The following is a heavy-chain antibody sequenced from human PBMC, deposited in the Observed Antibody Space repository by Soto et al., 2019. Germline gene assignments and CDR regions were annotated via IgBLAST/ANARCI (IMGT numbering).Heavy chain of an antibody. CDR1: GDSVSSNSAA. CDR3: ARGSWGDIVVVPGADPRDAFDI. J-gene: IGHJ3*02. Sequence: PSPTLSLTCAISGDSVSSNSAAWNWIRQSPSRGLEWLGRTYYRSKWYNDYAVSVKSRITISPDTSKNQFSLQLNSVTPEDTAVYYCARGSWGDIVVVPGADPRDAFDIWGQGTMVTVSS. D-gene: IGHD2-2*01. CDR2: TYYRSKWYN. V-gene: IGHV6-1*01.